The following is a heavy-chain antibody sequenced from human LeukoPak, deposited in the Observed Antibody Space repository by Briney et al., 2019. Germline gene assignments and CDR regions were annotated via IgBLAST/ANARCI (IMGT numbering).Heavy chain of an antibody. CDR3: ASSSTTVTPPGAFDI. CDR2: INHSGST. J-gene: IGHJ3*02. CDR1: GGSFSGYY. D-gene: IGHD4-17*01. Sequence: SETLSLTCAVYGGSFSGYYWSWIRQPPGKGLEWIGEINHSGSTNYNPSLKSRVTISVDTSKNQFSLKLSSVTAADTAVYYCASSSTTVTPPGAFDIWGQGTMVTVSS. V-gene: IGHV4-34*01.